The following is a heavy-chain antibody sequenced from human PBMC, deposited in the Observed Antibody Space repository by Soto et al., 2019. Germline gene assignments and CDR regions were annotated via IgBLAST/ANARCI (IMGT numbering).Heavy chain of an antibody. CDR3: AKGRSYYYYYGVDV. CDR1: GGSISSYY. Sequence: SETLSLTCSVSGGSISSYYWSWIRQPPGKGLEWIGYIYYSGNTNYNPSLKSRVTISVDTSKNQVSLKVYSVTAADTALYYCAKGRSYYYYYGVDVWGQGTTVTVSS. V-gene: IGHV4-59*01. J-gene: IGHJ6*02. CDR2: IYYSGNT.